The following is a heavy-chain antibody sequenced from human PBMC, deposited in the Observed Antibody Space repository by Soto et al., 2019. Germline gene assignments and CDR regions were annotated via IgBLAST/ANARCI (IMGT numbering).Heavy chain of an antibody. CDR1: GFSFSDSA. Sequence: GGSLRLSCAASGFSFSDSAMFWVRQGPGNRLEYLAVILIGGTIQYYAESVKGRFTISRDDSKSTLYLQMSSLRAEDTGVYYCARGRGGRSNYFDCWGQGTLVTVSS. CDR3: ARGRGGRSNYFDC. J-gene: IGHJ4*02. CDR2: ILIGGTIQ. D-gene: IGHD2-15*01. V-gene: IGHV3-30-3*01.